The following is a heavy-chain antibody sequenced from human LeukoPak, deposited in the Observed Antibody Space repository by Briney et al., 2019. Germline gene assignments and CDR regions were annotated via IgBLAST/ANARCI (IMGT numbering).Heavy chain of an antibody. Sequence: PGRSLRLSCAASGFXFSTYAVHWVRQAPGKGLEWVAIISDDGSRTYYSNSVKGRFTISRDNSRNTLYLQMNSLRPEDTAVYYCARGNGPGSFLIDYWGQGTLVTVSS. CDR1: GFXFSTYA. V-gene: IGHV3-30-3*01. J-gene: IGHJ4*02. D-gene: IGHD3-10*01. CDR2: ISDDGSRT. CDR3: ARGNGPGSFLIDY.